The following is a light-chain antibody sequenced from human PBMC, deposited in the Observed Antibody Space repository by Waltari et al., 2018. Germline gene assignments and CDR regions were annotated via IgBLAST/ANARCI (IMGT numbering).Light chain of an antibody. J-gene: IGKJ1*01. CDR1: QGISTN. CDR3: HQVYTYPRA. V-gene: IGKV1-9*01. Sequence: IQLTQSPSSLSASVGDRVTITCRASQGISTNLAWYQQKPGKAPKLLIYLASTLQSGVPSRFSGSGSDTDFSLTISSLQPEDVATYYCHQVYTYPRAFGQGTKVEIK. CDR2: LAS.